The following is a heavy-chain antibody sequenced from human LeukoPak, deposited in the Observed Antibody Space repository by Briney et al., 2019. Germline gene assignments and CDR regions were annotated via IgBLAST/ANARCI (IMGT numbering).Heavy chain of an antibody. CDR3: ARFNYLFSEKSYSNASPLKYYFDY. Sequence: ASVKVSCKASGYTFTSYGISWVRQAPGQGLEWMGWISAYNGNTNYAQKLQGRVTMTTDTSTSTAYMELRSLRSDDTAVYYCARFNYLFSEKSYSNASPLKYYFDYWGQGTLVTVSS. CDR1: GYTFTSYG. CDR2: ISAYNGNT. D-gene: IGHD4-11*01. J-gene: IGHJ4*02. V-gene: IGHV1-18*01.